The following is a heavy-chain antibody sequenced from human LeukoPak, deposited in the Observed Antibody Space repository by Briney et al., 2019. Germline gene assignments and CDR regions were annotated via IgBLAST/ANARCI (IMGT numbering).Heavy chain of an antibody. V-gene: IGHV3-53*01. J-gene: IGHJ4*02. Sequence: PGGSLRLSCAASGFTVSSNYMSWVRQAPGKGLEWVSVIYSGGSTYYADSVKGRFTISRDNSKNTLYLQMNSLRAEDTAVYYCAKDQVLAYSSGWYPGYWGQGTLVTVSS. CDR3: AKDQVLAYSSGWYPGY. CDR2: IYSGGST. CDR1: GFTVSSNY. D-gene: IGHD6-19*01.